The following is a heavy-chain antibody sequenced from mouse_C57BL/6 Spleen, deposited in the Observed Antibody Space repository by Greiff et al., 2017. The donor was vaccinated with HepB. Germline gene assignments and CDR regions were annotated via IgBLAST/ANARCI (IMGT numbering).Heavy chain of an antibody. CDR3: ARYPPIYDGFLYAMDY. D-gene: IGHD2-3*01. CDR1: GFTFTDYY. J-gene: IGHJ4*01. Sequence: EVNVVESGGGLVQPGGSLSLSCAASGFTFTDYYMSWVRQPPGKALEWLGFIRNKANGYTTEYSASVKGRFTISRDNSQSILYLQMNALRAEDSATYYCARYPPIYDGFLYAMDYWGQGTSVTVSS. V-gene: IGHV7-3*01. CDR2: IRNKANGYTT.